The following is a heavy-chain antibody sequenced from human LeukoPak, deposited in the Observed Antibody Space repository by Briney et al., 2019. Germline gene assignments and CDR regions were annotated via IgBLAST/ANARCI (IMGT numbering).Heavy chain of an antibody. J-gene: IGHJ5*02. CDR2: ISGDSIYI. CDR3: ARALLQRTVANYRIWFDT. D-gene: IGHD4-11*01. Sequence: GGSLRLSCATSGFTFIPYSMNWVRQAPGKGLEWLSSISGDSIYIYYADSVKGRFTISRDNARNSLYLQMNSLRPEDTAIYYCARALLQRTVANYRIWFDTRGQGTLVTVSS. V-gene: IGHV3-21*01. CDR1: GFTFIPYS.